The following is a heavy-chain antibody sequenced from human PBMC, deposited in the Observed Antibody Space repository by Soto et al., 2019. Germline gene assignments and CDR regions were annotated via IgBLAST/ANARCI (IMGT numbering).Heavy chain of an antibody. V-gene: IGHV3-23*01. D-gene: IGHD3-22*01. CDR3: AKVYYYDSSGYSALDY. CDR2: ISGSGGST. Sequence: QAGGSLRLSCAASGFTFSSYAMSWVRQAPGKGLEWVSAISGSGGSTYYADSVKGRFTISRDNSKNTLYLQMNSLRAEDTAVYYCAKVYYYDSSGYSALDYWGQGTLVTVSS. CDR1: GFTFSSYA. J-gene: IGHJ4*02.